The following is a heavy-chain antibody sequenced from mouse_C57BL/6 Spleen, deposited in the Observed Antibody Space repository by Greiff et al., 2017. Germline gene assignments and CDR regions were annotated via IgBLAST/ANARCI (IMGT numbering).Heavy chain of an antibody. V-gene: IGHV1-82*01. Sequence: VQLQQSGPELVKPGASVKISCKASGYAFSSSWMNWVKQRPGKGLEWIGRIYPGDGDTNNNGKLKGKATLTADKSSSTAYMQLSSLTSEDSAVYFCARGGGAWFAYWGQGTLVTVSA. J-gene: IGHJ3*01. CDR2: IYPGDGDT. CDR3: ARGGGAWFAY. CDR1: GYAFSSSW.